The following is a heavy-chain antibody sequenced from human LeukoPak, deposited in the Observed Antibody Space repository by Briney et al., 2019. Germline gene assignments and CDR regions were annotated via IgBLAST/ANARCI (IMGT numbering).Heavy chain of an antibody. Sequence: GGSVNVSLMSSPYTFTKYYMHWLGPTPGQGLEWMGIIKPSGGGTTYAQKFQGRGGMPRDTSTTTVSLALSWLRSDDTAVYYCATVMGSSLPHFEYRGQGTLVTVSS. CDR1: PYTFTKYY. J-gene: IGHJ4*02. D-gene: IGHD1-26*01. V-gene: IGHV1-46*01. CDR2: IKPSGGGT. CDR3: ATVMGSSLPHFEY.